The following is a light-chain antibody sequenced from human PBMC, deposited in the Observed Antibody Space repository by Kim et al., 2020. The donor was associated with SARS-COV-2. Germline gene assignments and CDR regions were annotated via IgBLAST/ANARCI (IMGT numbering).Light chain of an antibody. V-gene: IGKV1-16*02. CDR2: ASS. CDR1: QGIHNF. Sequence: DIHLTQSPSSLSASLGDTVTITCRASQGIHNFLAWFRQTPGKAPKSLIYASSTLHSGVPSKFSGFQSGTDFTLTISGLQPEDFATYYCQQYYSYPITFGQGTRLEIK. CDR3: QQYYSYPIT. J-gene: IGKJ5*01.